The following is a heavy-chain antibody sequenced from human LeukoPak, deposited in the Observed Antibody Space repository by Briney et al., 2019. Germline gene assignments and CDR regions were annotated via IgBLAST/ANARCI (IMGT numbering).Heavy chain of an antibody. CDR2: INPSGSST. Sequence: GASVKVSSKASGYSFTSHYMHWVRQAPGQGLEWMGLINPSGSSTLYAQKFQGRVTMTRDMSTTTDYMELSSLRSEDTAVYYCARGAGSHAYAWGQGTLVTVSS. D-gene: IGHD6-19*01. CDR3: ARGAGSHAYA. CDR1: GYSFTSHY. V-gene: IGHV1-46*01. J-gene: IGHJ4*02.